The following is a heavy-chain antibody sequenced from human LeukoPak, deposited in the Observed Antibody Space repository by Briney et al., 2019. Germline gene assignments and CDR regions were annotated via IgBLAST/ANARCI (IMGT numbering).Heavy chain of an antibody. J-gene: IGHJ5*02. CDR1: DYSISSGYY. CDR3: ARDRGMVRGVRRYNWFDP. CDR2: IYTSGST. V-gene: IGHV4-61*02. Sequence: SETLSLTCTVSDYSISSGYYWGWIRQPAGKGLEWIGRIYTSGSTNYNPSLKSRVTISVDTSKNQFSLKLSSVTAADTAVYYCARDRGMVRGVRRYNWFDPWGQGTLVTVSS. D-gene: IGHD3-10*01.